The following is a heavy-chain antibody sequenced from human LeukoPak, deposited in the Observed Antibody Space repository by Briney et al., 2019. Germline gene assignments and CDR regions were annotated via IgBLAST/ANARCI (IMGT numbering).Heavy chain of an antibody. V-gene: IGHV4-4*09. CDR2: IYTSGST. J-gene: IGHJ4*02. CDR1: GGSISSYY. Sequence: SETLSLTCTVSGGSISSYYWSWIRQPPGKGLEWIGYIYTSGSTNYNPSLKSRVTISVDTSKNQFSLKLSSVTAADTAVYYCARQGEWLVPHFDYWGQGTLVTVSS. CDR3: ARQGEWLVPHFDY. D-gene: IGHD6-19*01.